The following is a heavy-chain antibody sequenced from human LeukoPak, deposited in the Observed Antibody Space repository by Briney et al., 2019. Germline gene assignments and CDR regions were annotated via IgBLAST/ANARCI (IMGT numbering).Heavy chain of an antibody. CDR1: GFISSNYA. J-gene: IGHJ4*02. V-gene: IGHV3-23*01. CDR2: VSGSGSSA. D-gene: IGHD7-27*01. CDR3: AKDGGLWVSAHWGDS. Sequence: GSLTLSCAASGFISSNYAMNWVRQAPGAGLEWVSSVSGSGSSAYHADSVKGRFTVSRDDSKNTLYLQMNSLKAEDTAVYYCAKDGGLWVSAHWGDSWGRGTLVTVSS.